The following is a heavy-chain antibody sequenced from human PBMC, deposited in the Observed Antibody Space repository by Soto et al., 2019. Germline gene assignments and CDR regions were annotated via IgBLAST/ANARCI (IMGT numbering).Heavy chain of an antibody. J-gene: IGHJ5*02. Sequence: SLRLSCAASGFTLSSYGMHWVRQAPGKGLEWVAVISYDGSNKYYADSVKGRFTISRDNSKNTLYLQMNSLRAEDTAVYYCAKDYGAGWFDPWGQGTLVTVSS. CDR1: GFTLSSYG. CDR2: ISYDGSNK. CDR3: AKDYGAGWFDP. V-gene: IGHV3-30*18. D-gene: IGHD4-17*01.